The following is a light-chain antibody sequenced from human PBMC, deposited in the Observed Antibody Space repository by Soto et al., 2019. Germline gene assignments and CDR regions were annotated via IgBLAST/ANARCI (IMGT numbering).Light chain of an antibody. Sequence: QSVLTQPPSVSEAPGQRVTISCTGSSSNIGAGYEAHWYQQVPGTAPKLLIYENNNRPPGVPDRFSGSKSGTSASLAITGRQAEDEAEYYCQSYDSSLSGYVFGTGTKVTVL. CDR3: QSYDSSLSGYV. V-gene: IGLV1-40*01. J-gene: IGLJ1*01. CDR2: ENN. CDR1: SSNIGAGYE.